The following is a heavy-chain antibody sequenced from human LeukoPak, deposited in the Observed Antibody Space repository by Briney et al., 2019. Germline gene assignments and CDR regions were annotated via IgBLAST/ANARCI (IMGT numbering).Heavy chain of an antibody. CDR1: GYTFTGYY. CDR2: INPNSGGT. V-gene: IGHV1-2*06. Sequence: ASVKVSCKASGYTFTGYYMHWARQAPGQGLEWMGRINPNSGGTNYAQKFQGRVTMTRDTSISTAYMELSRLRSDDTAVYYCAREGKLESEGGFDPWGQGTLVTVSS. CDR3: AREGKLESEGGFDP. J-gene: IGHJ5*02. D-gene: IGHD1-1*01.